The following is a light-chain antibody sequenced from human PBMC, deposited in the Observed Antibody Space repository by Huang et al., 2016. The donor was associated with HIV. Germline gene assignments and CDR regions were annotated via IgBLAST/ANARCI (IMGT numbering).Light chain of an antibody. Sequence: EIVLTQSPAPLSLSPGERATLSCRASQSVSSYLAWYQQKPGQAPRLLIDDASNRATGIPARFSGSWSGTDFTLTISSLEPEDFAVYYCQQRSNWPPNFGQGTRLEIK. CDR1: QSVSSY. J-gene: IGKJ5*01. CDR3: QQRSNWPPN. CDR2: DAS. V-gene: IGKV3-11*01.